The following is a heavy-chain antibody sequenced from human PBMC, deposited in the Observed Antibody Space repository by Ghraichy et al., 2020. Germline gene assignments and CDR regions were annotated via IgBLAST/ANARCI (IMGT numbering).Heavy chain of an antibody. CDR1: GYSISSGYY. J-gene: IGHJ4*02. V-gene: IGHV4-38-2*02. CDR3: AREIAAAGTPIDY. D-gene: IGHD6-13*01. CDR2: IYHSGST. Sequence: SETLSLTCAVSGYSISSGYYWGWIRQPPGKGLEWIGSIYHSGSTYYNPSLKSRVTISVDTSKNQFSLKLSSVTAADTAVYYCAREIAAAGTPIDYWGQGTLVTVSS.